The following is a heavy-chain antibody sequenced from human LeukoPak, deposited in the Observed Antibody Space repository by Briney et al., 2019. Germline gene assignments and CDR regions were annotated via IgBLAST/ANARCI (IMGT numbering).Heavy chain of an antibody. CDR3: ARYYYDSSGYYDYYYYGMDV. CDR2: IRGSGGST. V-gene: IGHV3-23*01. Sequence: GGSLRLSCAASGFTFSSYAMSWVRQAPGKGLEWVSAIRGSGGSTYYADSVKGRFTISRDNAKNSLYLQMNSLRAEDTAVYYCARYYYDSSGYYDYYYYGMDVWGQGTTVTVSS. D-gene: IGHD3-22*01. CDR1: GFTFSSYA. J-gene: IGHJ6*02.